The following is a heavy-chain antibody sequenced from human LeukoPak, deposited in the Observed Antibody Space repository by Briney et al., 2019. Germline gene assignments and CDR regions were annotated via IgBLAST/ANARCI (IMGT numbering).Heavy chain of an antibody. CDR3: ATNRWFGELLFDY. CDR2: INPNSGGT. J-gene: IGHJ4*02. V-gene: IGHV1-2*02. D-gene: IGHD3-10*01. Sequence: ASVKVSCKASGYTFTGYYMHWVRQAPGQGLEWMGWINPNSGGTNYAQKFQGRVTMTRDTSISTAYMELSSLRSEDTAVYYCATNRWFGELLFDYWGQGTLVTVSS. CDR1: GYTFTGYY.